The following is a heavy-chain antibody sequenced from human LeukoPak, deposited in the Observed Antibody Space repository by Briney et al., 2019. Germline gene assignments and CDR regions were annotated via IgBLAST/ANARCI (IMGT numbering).Heavy chain of an antibody. CDR2: ISISSSTI. V-gene: IGHV3-48*01. CDR3: ARAIPIPFDY. J-gene: IGHJ4*02. CDR1: GFTFSSYS. Sequence: PGGSLRLSCAASGFTFSSYSMNWVRQAPGKGLEWVSYISISSSTIYYADSVKGRFTISRDNAKNSLYLQMNCLRAEDTAVYYCARAIPIPFDYWGQGTLVTVSS.